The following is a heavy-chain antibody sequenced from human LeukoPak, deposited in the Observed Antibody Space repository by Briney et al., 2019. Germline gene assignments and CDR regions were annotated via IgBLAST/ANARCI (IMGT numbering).Heavy chain of an antibody. Sequence: KTGGSLRLSCVASGFTFSSYGMNWVRQAPGKGLEWVSSISSSSSYIKYADSVKGRFTVSRDNAKKSLYLQMNNLRAEDTAVYYCARDDYSGSYIDYWGQGTLVTVSS. J-gene: IGHJ4*02. V-gene: IGHV3-21*01. CDR2: ISSSSSYI. CDR1: GFTFSSYG. CDR3: ARDDYSGSYIDY. D-gene: IGHD1-26*01.